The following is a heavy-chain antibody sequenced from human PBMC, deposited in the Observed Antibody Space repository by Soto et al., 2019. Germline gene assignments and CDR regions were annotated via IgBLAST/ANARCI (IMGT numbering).Heavy chain of an antibody. Sequence: GESLKISCKGSGYSFTSYWIGWVRQMPGKGLEWMGIIYPGDSDTRYSPSFQGQVTISGDKSISTAYLQWSSLKASDTGMYYCARSTHVDTAMVTSSGDPGYFDYWGQGTLVTVSS. J-gene: IGHJ4*02. V-gene: IGHV5-51*01. CDR2: IYPGDSDT. CDR1: GYSFTSYW. D-gene: IGHD5-18*01. CDR3: ARSTHVDTAMVTSSGDPGYFDY.